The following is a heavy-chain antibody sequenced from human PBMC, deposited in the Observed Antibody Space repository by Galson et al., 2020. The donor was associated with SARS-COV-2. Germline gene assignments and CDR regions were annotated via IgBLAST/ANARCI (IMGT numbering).Heavy chain of an antibody. J-gene: IGHJ6*03. Sequence: ASVNVPYKASGYTFTSYYINWVRQATGQALEWMGWMNSNRGNTGYAQKFQGRVTMNRNTSIRTAYMELSSLSSEYTAWYYCARGLQLTARGPYSYHYDYMDVWGKWTTVTVSS. CDR2: MNSNRGNT. V-gene: IGHV1-8*01. CDR1: GYTFTSYY. CDR3: ARGLQLTARGPYSYHYDYMDV. D-gene: IGHD5-18*01.